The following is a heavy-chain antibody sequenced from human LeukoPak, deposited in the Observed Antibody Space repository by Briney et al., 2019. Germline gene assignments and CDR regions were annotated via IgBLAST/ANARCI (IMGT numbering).Heavy chain of an antibody. CDR2: ISAYNGNT. J-gene: IGHJ4*02. V-gene: IGHV1-18*01. Sequence: ASVKVSCKASGYTFTSCGISWVRQAPGQGLEWMGWISAYNGNTNYAQKLQGRVTMTTDTSTSTAYMELRSLRSDDTAVYYCARVDSSGWYNYFDYWGQGTLVTVSS. CDR1: GYTFTSCG. D-gene: IGHD6-19*01. CDR3: ARVDSSGWYNYFDY.